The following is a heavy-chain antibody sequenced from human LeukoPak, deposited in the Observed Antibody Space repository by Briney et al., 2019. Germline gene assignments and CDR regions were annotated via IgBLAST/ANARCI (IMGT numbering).Heavy chain of an antibody. CDR1: GFTVSSNY. D-gene: IGHD4-17*01. Sequence: PGGSLRLSCAASGFTVSSNYVSRVRQAPGKGLEWVSVIYSGGSTYYADSVKGRFTISRDNSKNTLYLQMNSLRAEDTAVYYCASDYGDYVGAFDIWGQGTMVTVSS. V-gene: IGHV3-53*01. CDR2: IYSGGST. CDR3: ASDYGDYVGAFDI. J-gene: IGHJ3*02.